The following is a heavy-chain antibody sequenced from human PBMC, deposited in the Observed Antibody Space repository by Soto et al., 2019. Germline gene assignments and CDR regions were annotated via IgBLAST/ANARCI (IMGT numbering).Heavy chain of an antibody. D-gene: IGHD1-26*01. CDR2: TSFSGYT. J-gene: IGHJ4*02. CDR3: VRGGNPYHYATSGPGTFDK. CDR1: GDSVSSGDSY. Sequence: QVQLQESGPGLVKPSQTLSLTCSVSGDSVSSGDSYWSWIRQPPGKALEWIGYTSFSGYTSYSPSLTSRVIISVDMSKSQFSLRLTSVTAADTAVYYCVRGGNPYHYATSGPGTFDKWGQGTLVSVSS. V-gene: IGHV4-30-4*01.